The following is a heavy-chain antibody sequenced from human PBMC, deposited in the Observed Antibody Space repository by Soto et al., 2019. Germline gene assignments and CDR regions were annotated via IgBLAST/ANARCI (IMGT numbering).Heavy chain of an antibody. Sequence: QVRLVQSGAEVKKPGASVKVSCQTSGGAFSSYAISWVRQAPGQGLEWMGGIVPTFGTPNYAQKFQGRVTVTADKPTSTADMELSSLRSEDTAVYYCARGGNGMAIITYVFDFWGQGTLVTVSS. V-gene: IGHV1-69*06. J-gene: IGHJ4*02. D-gene: IGHD5-12*01. CDR2: IVPTFGTP. CDR3: ARGGNGMAIITYVFDF. CDR1: GGAFSSYA.